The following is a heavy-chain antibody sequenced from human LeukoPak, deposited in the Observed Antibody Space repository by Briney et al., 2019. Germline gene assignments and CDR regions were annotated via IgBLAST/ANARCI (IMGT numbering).Heavy chain of an antibody. CDR2: ISSSSSYI. CDR3: ARVPAAIEYYFDY. Sequence: GGSLRLSCAASGFTFSSYSMNWVRPAPGKGLEWVSSISSSSSYIYYADSVKGRFTISRDNAKNSLYLQMNSLRAEDTAVYYCARVPAAIEYYFDYWGQGTLVTVSS. V-gene: IGHV3-21*01. CDR1: GFTFSSYS. D-gene: IGHD2-2*01. J-gene: IGHJ4*02.